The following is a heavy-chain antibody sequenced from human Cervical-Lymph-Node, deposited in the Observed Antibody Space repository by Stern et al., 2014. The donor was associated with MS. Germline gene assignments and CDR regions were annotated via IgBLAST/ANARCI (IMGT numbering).Heavy chain of an antibody. J-gene: IGHJ4*02. CDR1: GFTFSGSA. CDR3: TALVGGTGAFDY. D-gene: IGHD1-14*01. CDR2: IRTEVNIYAT. Sequence: EVQLVESGGGLVQPGGSLKLSCAASGFTFSGSAMHWVRQASVKGLEWVVRIRTEVNIYATVYAASVTGRFTISRDDSKNMVYLHMNRLKTEDTAVYYCTALVGGTGAFDYWGQGTLVTVSS. V-gene: IGHV3-73*01.